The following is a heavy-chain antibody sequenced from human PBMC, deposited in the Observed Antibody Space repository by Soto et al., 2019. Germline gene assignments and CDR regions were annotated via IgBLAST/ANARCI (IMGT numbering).Heavy chain of an antibody. D-gene: IGHD5-18*01. CDR3: AICGYSFRSGYYFDY. Sequence: QVQLQESGPGLVKPSETLSLTCTVSGGSISNYYWSWVRQPPGKGLEWIGFIYYTGSTNYKSSLQSRVTMAMGTSKNQFSLQRSSVTAADTAVYYCAICGYSFRSGYYFDYWGQGTLVTVSS. J-gene: IGHJ4*02. CDR1: GGSISNYY. V-gene: IGHV4-59*01. CDR2: IYYTGST.